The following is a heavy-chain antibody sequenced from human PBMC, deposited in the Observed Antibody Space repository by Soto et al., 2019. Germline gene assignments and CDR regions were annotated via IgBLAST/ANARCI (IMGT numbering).Heavy chain of an antibody. CDR1: GFTFSSYA. J-gene: IGHJ4*02. CDR3: AKDRPVVPAATVYFDY. D-gene: IGHD2-2*01. Sequence: GGSLRLSCAASGFTFSSYAMSWVRQAPGKGLEWVSAISGSGGSTYYADSVKGRFTISRDNSKNTLYLQMNSLRAEDTAVYYCAKDRPVVPAATVYFDYWGQGTLVIVSS. CDR2: ISGSGGST. V-gene: IGHV3-23*01.